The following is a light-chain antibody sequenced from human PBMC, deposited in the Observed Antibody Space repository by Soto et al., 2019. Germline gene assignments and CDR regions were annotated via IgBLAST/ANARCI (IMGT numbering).Light chain of an antibody. Sequence: QSVLPQPPSVSGAPGPRVTISCTGSSSNIGAGYEVHWYQQLPGLAPKLLIFADTNRPSGVPDRFSGSKSGSSASLAITGLQAEDEADYYCQSDDSSLSGAKVLFGGGTKRTV. J-gene: IGLJ3*02. CDR1: SSNIGAGYE. CDR2: ADT. CDR3: QSDDSSLSGAKVL. V-gene: IGLV1-40*01.